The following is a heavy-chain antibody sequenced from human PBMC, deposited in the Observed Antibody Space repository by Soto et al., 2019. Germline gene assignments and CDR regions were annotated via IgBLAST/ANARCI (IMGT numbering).Heavy chain of an antibody. Sequence: ASVKVSCKASGYTFTSYDINWVRQATGQGLEWMGWMNPNSGNTGYAQKFQGRDTMTRNTAISTAYMELSSLRSEDTAVYYCATLLRGYCSGGSCSENWFDPWGQGTLVTVSS. CDR2: MNPNSGNT. CDR1: GYTFTSYD. V-gene: IGHV1-8*01. J-gene: IGHJ5*02. CDR3: ATLLRGYCSGGSCSENWFDP. D-gene: IGHD2-15*01.